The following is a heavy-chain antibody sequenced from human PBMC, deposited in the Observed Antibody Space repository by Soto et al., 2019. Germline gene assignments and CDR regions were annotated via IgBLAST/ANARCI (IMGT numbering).Heavy chain of an antibody. V-gene: IGHV3-30-3*01. CDR1: GFTFSSYA. D-gene: IGHD4-17*01. J-gene: IGHJ4*02. CDR2: ISYDGSNK. Sequence: QVQLVESGGGVVQPGRSLRLSCAASGFTFSSYAMHWVRQAPGKGLEWVAVISYDGSNKYYADSVKGRFTISRDNSKNTLYLQMNSLRAEDTAVYYCASPHYGDYVAFDYWGQGTLVTVSS. CDR3: ASPHYGDYVAFDY.